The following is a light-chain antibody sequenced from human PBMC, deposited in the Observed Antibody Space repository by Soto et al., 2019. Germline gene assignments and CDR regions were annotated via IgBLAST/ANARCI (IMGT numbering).Light chain of an antibody. Sequence: PGERATLSCRASQTISSNYLAWYQQKPGQAPRLLIYGISTRATGIPDRFSGSGSGTDFTLTISRLEPEDFAVYYCEQYGSSPRTFGQGTKVDIK. CDR1: QTISSNY. J-gene: IGKJ1*01. CDR3: EQYGSSPRT. CDR2: GIS. V-gene: IGKV3-20*01.